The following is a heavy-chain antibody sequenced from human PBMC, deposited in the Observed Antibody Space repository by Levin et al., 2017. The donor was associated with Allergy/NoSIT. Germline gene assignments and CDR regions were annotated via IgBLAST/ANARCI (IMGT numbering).Heavy chain of an antibody. V-gene: IGHV3-48*01. J-gene: IGHJ4*02. Sequence: SCAASGFTFNTYNMNWVRQAPGKGLEWVSYISSSSDTIYYADSAKGRFTISRDNAKNSLYLQMNSLRADDTAVYYCAVLRYFDWFDYWGQGALVAVSS. CDR3: AVLRYFDWFDY. D-gene: IGHD3-9*01. CDR1: GFTFNTYN. CDR2: ISSSSDTI.